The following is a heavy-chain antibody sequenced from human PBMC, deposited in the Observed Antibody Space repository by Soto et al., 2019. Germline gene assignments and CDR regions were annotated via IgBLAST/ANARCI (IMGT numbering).Heavy chain of an antibody. CDR2: IYYSGST. D-gene: IGHD6-19*01. V-gene: IGHV4-39*01. J-gene: IGHJ6*03. CDR1: GGSISSSSYY. CDR3: AVSAAGYSSGWYGLNYYYYYMDV. Sequence: SETLSLTCTVSGGSISSSSYYWGWIRQPPGKGLEWIGSIYYSGSTYYNPSLKSRVTISVDTSKNQFSLKLSSVTAADTAVYYCAVSAAGYSSGWYGLNYYYYYMDVWGKGTTVTVSS.